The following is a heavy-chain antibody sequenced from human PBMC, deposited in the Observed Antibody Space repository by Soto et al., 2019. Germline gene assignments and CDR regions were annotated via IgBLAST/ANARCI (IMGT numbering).Heavy chain of an antibody. CDR3: AKDSSMIDGMDV. Sequence: PGGSLRLSCAASGCTFSSYAMSWVRQSPGKGLEWVSAISGSGGSTYYADSVKGRFTISRDNSKNTLYLQMNSLRAEDTAVYYCAKDSSMIDGMDVWGQGTTVTVSS. D-gene: IGHD3-16*01. CDR2: ISGSGGST. V-gene: IGHV3-23*01. J-gene: IGHJ6*02. CDR1: GCTFSSYA.